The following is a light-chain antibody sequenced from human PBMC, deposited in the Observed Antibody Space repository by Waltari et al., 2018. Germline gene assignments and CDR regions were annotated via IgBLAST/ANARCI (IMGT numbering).Light chain of an antibody. CDR2: GAS. J-gene: IGKJ5*01. V-gene: IGKV3-15*01. CDR3: QQYNNWPPIT. CDR1: QDIGTN. Sequence: EIVMTQSPVTLSVSPGEGATLSCRASQDIGTNLAWYHQLPGQAPRLLMYGASTRDPGVPVRFSGSGSATVFTLTISSLQSEDFGIYYCQQYNNWPPITFGQGTRLEIK.